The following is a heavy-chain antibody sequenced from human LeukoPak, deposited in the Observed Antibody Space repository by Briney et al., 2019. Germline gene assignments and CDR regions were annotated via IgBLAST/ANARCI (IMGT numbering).Heavy chain of an antibody. V-gene: IGHV4-59*12. J-gene: IGHJ3*02. D-gene: IGHD2-8*01. CDR3: ARDVSASLDI. CDR1: GGSMSSYF. CDR2: IYHSGST. Sequence: TSETLSLTCTVSGGSMSSYFWSWIRQPPGKGLEWIGYIYHSGSTYYNPSLKSRVTISVDTSKNQFSLKLSSVTAADTAVYYCARDVSASLDIWGQGTMVTVYS.